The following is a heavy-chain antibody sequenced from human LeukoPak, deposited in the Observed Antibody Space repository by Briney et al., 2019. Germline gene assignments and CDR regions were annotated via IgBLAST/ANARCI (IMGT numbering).Heavy chain of an antibody. CDR3: ARDVYYYGMDV. CDR1: GGSISSSNW. CDR2: IYYSGST. J-gene: IGHJ6*02. V-gene: IGHV4-4*02. Sequence: PSGTLSLTCAVSGGSISSSNWWSWVRQHPGKGLEWIGYIYYSGSTYYNPSLKSRVTISVDTSKNQFSLKLSSVTAADTAVYYCARDVYYYGMDVWGQGTTVTVSS.